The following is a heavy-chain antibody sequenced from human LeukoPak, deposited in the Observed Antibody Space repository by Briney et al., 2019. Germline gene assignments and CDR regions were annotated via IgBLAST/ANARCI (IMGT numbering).Heavy chain of an antibody. J-gene: IGHJ4*02. CDR2: INPNSGGT. CDR1: GYTFTGYY. V-gene: IGHV1-2*02. CDR3: ARGPWRYCSSTSCRWGVSLDY. D-gene: IGHD2-2*01. Sequence: GASVKVSCKASGYTFTGYYMHWVRQAPGQGLEWMGWINPNSGGTNYAQKFQGRVTMTRDTSISTAYMELSRLRSDDTAVYYCARGPWRYCSSTSCRWGVSLDYWGQGTLVTVSS.